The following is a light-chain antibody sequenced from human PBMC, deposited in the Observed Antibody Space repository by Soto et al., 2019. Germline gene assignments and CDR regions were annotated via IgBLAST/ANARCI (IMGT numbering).Light chain of an antibody. CDR3: QQRSNWPALT. CDR2: DAS. V-gene: IGKV3-11*01. Sequence: EIVLTQSPATLSLSPGERATLSCRASQSVSSYLAWYQQKPGQAPRLLIYDASNRATGIPARFSGSGSGTDVTLTSSSLEPEDFAVYYCQQRSNWPALTFGGGTKVEIK. CDR1: QSVSSY. J-gene: IGKJ4*01.